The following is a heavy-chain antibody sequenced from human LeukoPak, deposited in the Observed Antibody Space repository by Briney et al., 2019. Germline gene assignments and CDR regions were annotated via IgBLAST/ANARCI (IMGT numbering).Heavy chain of an antibody. Sequence: GGSLRLSCAASGFTFSSYGMHWVRQAPGKGLEWVAVISYDGSNKYYADSVKGRFTISRDNSKNTLYLQMNSLRAEDTAVYYCGKDRPRGGPKLLYSSYYSGMDVGGKGTTVTVS. J-gene: IGHJ6*04. V-gene: IGHV3-30*18. CDR1: GFTFSSYG. CDR2: ISYDGSNK. CDR3: GKDRPRGGPKLLYSSYYSGMDV.